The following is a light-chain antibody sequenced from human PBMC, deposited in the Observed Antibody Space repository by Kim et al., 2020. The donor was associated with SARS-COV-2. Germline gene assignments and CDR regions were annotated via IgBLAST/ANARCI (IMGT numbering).Light chain of an antibody. Sequence: QSVTISCTGSSSDICGYNYVSWYQQLPGKGPNLLIYEVTKRPSGFPDRFSGSKSGNTSSLTVSGLQAEDEADYYCGSFAGTNDVFGGGTQLTVL. J-gene: IGLJ3*02. CDR1: SSDICGYNY. CDR2: EVT. V-gene: IGLV2-8*01. CDR3: GSFAGTNDV.